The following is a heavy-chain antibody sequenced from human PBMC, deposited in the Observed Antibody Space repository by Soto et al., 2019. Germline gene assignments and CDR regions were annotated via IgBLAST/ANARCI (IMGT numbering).Heavy chain of an antibody. J-gene: IGHJ5*02. Sequence: PGGSLRLSCAASGFTFSSYSMNWVRQAPGKGLEWVSSISSSSSYIYYADSVKGRFTISRDNAKNSLYLQMNSLRAEDTAVYYCARDVNYDFWSGKNWFGPWGQGTLVTVSS. CDR1: GFTFSSYS. V-gene: IGHV3-21*01. D-gene: IGHD3-3*01. CDR2: ISSSSSYI. CDR3: ARDVNYDFWSGKNWFGP.